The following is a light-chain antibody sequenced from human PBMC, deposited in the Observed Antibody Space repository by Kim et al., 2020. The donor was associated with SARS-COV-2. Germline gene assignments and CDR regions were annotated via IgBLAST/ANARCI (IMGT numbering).Light chain of an antibody. CDR1: KLGDKY. CDR2: QDS. Sequence: VSPRQTASITCPGDKLGDKYACWYQQKPGQSPVLVIYQDSKRPSGIPERFSGSNSGNTATLTISGTQAMDEADYYCQAWDSSTAVFGGGTQLTVL. V-gene: IGLV3-1*01. CDR3: QAWDSSTAV. J-gene: IGLJ3*02.